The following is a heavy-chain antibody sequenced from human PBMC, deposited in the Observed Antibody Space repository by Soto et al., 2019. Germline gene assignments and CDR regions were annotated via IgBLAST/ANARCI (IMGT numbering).Heavy chain of an antibody. V-gene: IGHV1-18*01. CDR3: ARSGGGWGSGSYRGAFDI. CDR2: ISAYNGNT. D-gene: IGHD6-19*01. CDR1: GYTFTSYG. J-gene: IGHJ3*02. Sequence: QVPLVQSGAEVKKPGASVKVSCKASGYTFTSYGISWVRQAPGQGLEWMGWISAYNGNTNYAQKLQGRVTMTTDTSTSTAYMELRSLRSDDTAVYYCARSGGGWGSGSYRGAFDIWGQGTMVTVSS.